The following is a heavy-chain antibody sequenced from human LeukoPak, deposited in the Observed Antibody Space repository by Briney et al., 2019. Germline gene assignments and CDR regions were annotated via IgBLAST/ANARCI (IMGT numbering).Heavy chain of an antibody. Sequence: ASETLSLTCTVSGGSISSSSYYWGWIRQPPGKGLEWIGRIYYSGSTYYNPSVKSRVTISVDTSKTQFSLKLSSVTAADSDVYYCARPRITMFGVVIDAFDIWGEGTIVTVSS. D-gene: IGHD3-3*01. J-gene: IGHJ3*02. CDR2: IYYSGST. CDR3: ARPRITMFGVVIDAFDI. V-gene: IGHV4-39*01. CDR1: GGSISSSSYY.